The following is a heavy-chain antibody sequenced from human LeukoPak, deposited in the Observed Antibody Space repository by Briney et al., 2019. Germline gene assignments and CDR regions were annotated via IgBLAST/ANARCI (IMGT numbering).Heavy chain of an antibody. D-gene: IGHD3-10*01. V-gene: IGHV4-34*01. J-gene: IGHJ4*02. Sequence: SETPSLTCAVYGGSFSGYYWSWIRQPPGKGLEWIGEINHSGSTNYNPSLKSRVTISVDTSKNQFSLKLSSVTAADTAVYYCARGPWYYGSGSYYNPPDYWGQGTLVTVSS. CDR2: INHSGST. CDR3: ARGPWYYGSGSYYNPPDY. CDR1: GGSFSGYY.